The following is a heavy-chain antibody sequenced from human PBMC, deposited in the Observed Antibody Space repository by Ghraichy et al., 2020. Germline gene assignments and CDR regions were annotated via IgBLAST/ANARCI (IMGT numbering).Heavy chain of an antibody. D-gene: IGHD5-12*01. CDR3: ARAGSGYGGHSYFYGMDV. Sequence: LTCAASEFTFSKYGMNWVRQAPGKGLEWISYISSSSTSIYYADSVRGRFTMSRDNTNNSLSLQMDSLRDEDTAVYHFARAGSGYGGHSYFYGMDVWGQGTTVTVSS. CDR1: EFTFSKYG. V-gene: IGHV3-48*02. J-gene: IGHJ6*02. CDR2: ISSSSTSI.